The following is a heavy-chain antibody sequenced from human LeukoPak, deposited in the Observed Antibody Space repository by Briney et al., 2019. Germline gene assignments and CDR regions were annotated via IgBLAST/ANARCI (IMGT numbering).Heavy chain of an antibody. V-gene: IGHV3-23*01. CDR3: AKVESLAVAGTFDS. CDR1: GFIFSSYA. Sequence: GGSVRLFCASSGFIFSSYAMIGVRQAPGKGLEWGSAISGSGGSTYYADSMKGRFTISRDNSKNTLYLQMSSLRAEDTAVHYCAKVESLAVAGTFDSWGQGTLVTVSS. CDR2: ISGSGGST. D-gene: IGHD6-19*01. J-gene: IGHJ4*02.